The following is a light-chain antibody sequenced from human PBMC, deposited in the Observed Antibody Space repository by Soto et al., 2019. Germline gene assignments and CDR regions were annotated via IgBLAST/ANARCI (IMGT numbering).Light chain of an antibody. Sequence: QSVLTQPPSVSGAPGQTVTISCTGSSANIGAGFDVHWYQLLPGTAPKLLIYGNINRPSGVPDRFSASKSGTSASPAITGLQAEDEADYYCQSYDSRLTGHYVFGTGTKVTVL. CDR3: QSYDSRLTGHYV. V-gene: IGLV1-40*01. CDR2: GNI. CDR1: SANIGAGFD. J-gene: IGLJ1*01.